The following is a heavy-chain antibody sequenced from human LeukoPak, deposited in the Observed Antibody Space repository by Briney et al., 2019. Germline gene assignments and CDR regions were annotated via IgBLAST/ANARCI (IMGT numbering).Heavy chain of an antibody. D-gene: IGHD1-26*01. CDR1: GFTFSSYA. Sequence: PGGSLRLSCAASGFTFSSYAVHWVRQAPGKGLEWDAVISYDGSNKYYADSVKGRFTISRDNSRNTLYLQMNSLRAEDTAVYYCARDHRGGVGSSRWFDYWGQGTLVTVSS. CDR2: ISYDGSNK. CDR3: ARDHRGGVGSSRWFDY. V-gene: IGHV3-30*04. J-gene: IGHJ4*02.